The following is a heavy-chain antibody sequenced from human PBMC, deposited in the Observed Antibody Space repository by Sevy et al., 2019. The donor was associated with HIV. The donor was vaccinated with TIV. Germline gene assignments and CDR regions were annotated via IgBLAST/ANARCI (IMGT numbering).Heavy chain of an antibody. V-gene: IGHV1-69*13. Sequence: ASVKVSCKASGGTFSSYAISWVRQAPGQGLEWMGGIIPIFGTANYAQKFQGRVTITADESTSTAYMELGSLRSEDTAVYYCATPYSSSSGGWNYYYYYGMDVWGQGTTVTVSS. D-gene: IGHD6-6*01. CDR2: IIPIFGTA. CDR1: GGTFSSYA. CDR3: ATPYSSSSGGWNYYYYYGMDV. J-gene: IGHJ6*02.